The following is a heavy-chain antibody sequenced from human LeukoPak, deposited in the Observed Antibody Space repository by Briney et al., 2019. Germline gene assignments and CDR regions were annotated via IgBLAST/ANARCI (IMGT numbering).Heavy chain of an antibody. CDR2: ISGSGGST. D-gene: IGHD3-10*01. Sequence: GGSLRLACAASGFTLSSYAMRWVRQAPGRGLGWVSAISGSGGSTYYADSVKGRFTISRDNSKNTLYLQMNSLRAEDTAVYYCAKKLTGSYSTPLDYWGQGTLVTVSS. V-gene: IGHV3-23*01. J-gene: IGHJ4*02. CDR1: GFTLSSYA. CDR3: AKKLTGSYSTPLDY.